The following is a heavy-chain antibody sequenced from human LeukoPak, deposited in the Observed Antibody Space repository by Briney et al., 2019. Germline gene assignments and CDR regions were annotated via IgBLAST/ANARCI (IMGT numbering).Heavy chain of an antibody. CDR3: ARDPDIVPTENDY. V-gene: IGHV1-69*01. Sequence: SVKVSCKASGGTFSSYISWVRQAPGQGLEWMGGIIPIFGTSNHAQKFQGRVTITADESTSTVYMELSSLRFEDTAVYYCARDPDIVPTENDYWGQGTLVTVSS. D-gene: IGHD5-12*01. CDR2: IIPIFGTS. CDR1: GGTFSSY. J-gene: IGHJ4*02.